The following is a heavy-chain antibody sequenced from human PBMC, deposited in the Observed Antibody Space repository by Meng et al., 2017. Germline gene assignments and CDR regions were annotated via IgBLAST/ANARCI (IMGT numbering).Heavy chain of an antibody. CDR2: IFTSGST. D-gene: IGHD3-10*01. Sequence: QVQLQESAPGLVKSSETLSLTCPLSGGSISSYYWSWIRQPAGKGLEWIGRIFTSGSTNYNPSLKSRVTMSVDTSKNQFSLKLSSVTAADTTVYYCASQALVRDKNKPIDYWGQGTLVTVSS. V-gene: IGHV4-4*07. CDR1: GGSISSYY. J-gene: IGHJ4*02. CDR3: ASQALVRDKNKPIDY.